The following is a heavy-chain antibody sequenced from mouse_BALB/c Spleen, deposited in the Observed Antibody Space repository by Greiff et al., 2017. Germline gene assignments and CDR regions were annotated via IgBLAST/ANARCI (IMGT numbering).Heavy chain of an antibody. CDR2: IYPGGGYT. D-gene: IGHD2-4*01. Sequence: QVQLQQSGAELVRPGTSVKISCKASGYTFTNYWLGWVKQRPGHGLEWIGDIYPGGGYTNYNEKFKGKATLTADTSSSTAYMQLSSLTSEDSAVYFCARSVYEYDGAYWGQGTLVTVSA. CDR1: GYTFTNYW. J-gene: IGHJ3*01. CDR3: ARSVYEYDGAY. V-gene: IGHV1-63*02.